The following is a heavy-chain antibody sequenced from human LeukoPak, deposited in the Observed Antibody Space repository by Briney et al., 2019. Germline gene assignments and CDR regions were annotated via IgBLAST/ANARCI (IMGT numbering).Heavy chain of an antibody. CDR1: GYSIRSGYY. CDR3: AKNGYQYGFDW. V-gene: IGHV4-38-2*01. J-gene: IGHJ4*02. CDR2: IYHSGST. D-gene: IGHD5-18*01. Sequence: NPSETLPLTCAVSGYSIRSGYYWGWIRQPPGKGLEWIGSIYHSGSTHYNPSLKSRVTISIDTSKNHLSLEVTSVTASDTAVYYCAKNGYQYGFDWWGQGTLVTVSS.